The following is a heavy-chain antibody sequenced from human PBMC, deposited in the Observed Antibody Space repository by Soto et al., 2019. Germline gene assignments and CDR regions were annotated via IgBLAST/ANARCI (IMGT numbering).Heavy chain of an antibody. V-gene: IGHV1-69*02. Sequence: QVQLVQSGAEVKKLGSSVKVSCKASGGTFSSYTISWVRQAPGQGLEWMGRIIPILGIANYAQKFQGRVTITADKSTSTAYMELSSLRSEDTVVYYCARHGRRVYWGQGTLVTVSS. J-gene: IGHJ4*02. CDR2: IIPILGIA. D-gene: IGHD1-1*01. CDR3: ARHGRRVY. CDR1: GGTFSSYT.